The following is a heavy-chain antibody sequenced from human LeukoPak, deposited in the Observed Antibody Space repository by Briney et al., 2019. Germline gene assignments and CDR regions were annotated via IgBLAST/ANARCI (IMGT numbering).Heavy chain of an antibody. D-gene: IGHD1-20*01. Sequence: SETLSLTCTVSGGSISSSSYYWDWIRQPPGKGLEWIGSIYYSGTTYYNPSLKSRVTISVDTSRNQFSLKLSSVTAADTAVYYCVRGTKKYNWNDRDYYYYMDVWGKGTTVTVSS. CDR1: GGSISSSSYY. CDR2: IYYSGTT. CDR3: VRGTKKYNWNDRDYYYYMDV. J-gene: IGHJ6*03. V-gene: IGHV4-39*07.